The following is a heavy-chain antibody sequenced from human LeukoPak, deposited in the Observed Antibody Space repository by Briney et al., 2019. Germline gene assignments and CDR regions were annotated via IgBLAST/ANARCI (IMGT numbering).Heavy chain of an antibody. Sequence: GSLRLSCAASGFTFSSYWMHWVRQAPGKGLVWVSRINSDGSCTGYADSVKGRFTISRDNAKNTLYLPMNSLIAEDTAVYYCAILWWRRVDYWGQGTLVTVSS. CDR2: INSDGSCT. V-gene: IGHV3-74*01. J-gene: IGHJ4*02. CDR1: GFTFSSYW. D-gene: IGHD2-15*01. CDR3: AILWWRRVDY.